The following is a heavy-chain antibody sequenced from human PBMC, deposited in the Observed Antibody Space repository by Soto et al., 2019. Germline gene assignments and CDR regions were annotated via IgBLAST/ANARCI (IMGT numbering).Heavy chain of an antibody. CDR1: GFTFSTFS. V-gene: IGHV3-23*01. CDR3: AKEPAGNGDYEGLFDF. Sequence: VQLLESGGGLVQPGGSLRLSCEASGFTFSTFSMSWVRQSPGKGLEWVSAITGSGDYTYYADSVKGRFTLSRDNSKNTLYLQMNSLGVDDTAIYFCAKEPAGNGDYEGLFDFWGQGTLVTVSS. CDR2: ITGSGDYT. J-gene: IGHJ4*02. D-gene: IGHD4-17*01.